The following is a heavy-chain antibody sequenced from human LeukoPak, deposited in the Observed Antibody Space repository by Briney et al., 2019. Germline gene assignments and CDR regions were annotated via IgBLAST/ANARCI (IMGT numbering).Heavy chain of an antibody. V-gene: IGHV3-49*04. CDR2: IRSNTAYGATT. Sequence: GGSLRLSCTASGFTFADHAMSWVRQAPGKGLEWVGFIRSNTAYGATTEYAASVQGRFTISRDDSKSIAYLQMNSLKTEDTAVYYCTRYSGYSDYWGQGTLVTVSS. D-gene: IGHD5-12*01. CDR1: GFTFADHA. CDR3: TRYSGYSDY. J-gene: IGHJ4*02.